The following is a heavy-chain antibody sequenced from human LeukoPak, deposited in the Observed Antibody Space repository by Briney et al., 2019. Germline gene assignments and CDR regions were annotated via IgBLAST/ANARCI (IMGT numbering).Heavy chain of an antibody. V-gene: IGHV3-23*01. CDR2: ISGSGGST. Sequence: PGGSLRLSCAASGVTFSSYAMGWVRQFPGKGLEWVSAISGSGGSTYYADSVKGRFTISRDNSKNTLYLQMNSLRAEDTAVYYCAGGPRVASLDYGDYVGVTAIGAFDIWGQGTMVTVSS. CDR3: AGGPRVASLDYGDYVGVTAIGAFDI. D-gene: IGHD4-17*01. J-gene: IGHJ3*02. CDR1: GVTFSSYA.